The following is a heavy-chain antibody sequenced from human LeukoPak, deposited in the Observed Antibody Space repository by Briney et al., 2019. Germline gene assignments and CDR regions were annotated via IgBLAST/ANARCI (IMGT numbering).Heavy chain of an antibody. CDR3: ARGHSEATFDY. CDR1: GFTFSSYW. Sequence: PGGSLRLSCAASGFTFSSYWMSWVRQAPGKGLEWVANIKQDGSEKYYVDSVKGRFTISRDNAKNLLYLQMNSLRAEDTAVYYCARGHSEATFDYWGQGTLVTVSS. J-gene: IGHJ4*02. V-gene: IGHV3-7*01. D-gene: IGHD1-26*01. CDR2: IKQDGSEK.